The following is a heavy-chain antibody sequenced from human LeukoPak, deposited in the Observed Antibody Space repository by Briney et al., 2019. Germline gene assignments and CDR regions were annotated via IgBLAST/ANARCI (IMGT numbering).Heavy chain of an antibody. CDR1: GFTLSSYE. J-gene: IGHJ4*02. CDR3: AKDSVDSSGPNDY. D-gene: IGHD3-22*01. Sequence: GGSLRLSCIVSGFTLSSYEMTWFRQAPGKGLEWVSSIGYSGGDTHYADSVKGRFTISRDNSKNTLYLQMNSLRAEDTAVYYCAKDSVDSSGPNDYWGQGTLVTVSS. V-gene: IGHV3-23*01. CDR2: IGYSGGDT.